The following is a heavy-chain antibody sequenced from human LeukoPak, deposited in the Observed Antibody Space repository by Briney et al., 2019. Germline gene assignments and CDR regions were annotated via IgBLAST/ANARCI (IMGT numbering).Heavy chain of an antibody. CDR2: IWYDGSKK. V-gene: IGHV3-33*08. CDR3: ARWLSDKIDSNGYLDY. Sequence: GGSLRLSCAASGYTFRRNGMHWVRQAPGKGLEWVAVIWYDGSKKYYGDSVRGRFTISRDNSKNTLYLQMSSLRAEDTAVYYCARWLSDKIDSNGYLDYWGQGTLVAVSS. D-gene: IGHD5-18*01. CDR1: GYTFRRNG. J-gene: IGHJ4*02.